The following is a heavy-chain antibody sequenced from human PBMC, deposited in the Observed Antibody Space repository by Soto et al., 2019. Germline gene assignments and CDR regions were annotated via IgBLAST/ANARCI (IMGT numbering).Heavy chain of an antibody. V-gene: IGHV4-59*01. CDR2: VYYNGAT. J-gene: IGHJ4*02. D-gene: IGHD2-15*01. CDR3: ATESIVVVAATRRDYFDF. Sequence: QVQLQESGPGLVKPSETLSLTCTFSGGSINTYYWSWVRQPPGKGLEWIGYVYYNGATNYNPSLKSRVTISVDTSKKQFSLKLSSVTAADTAVYYCATESIVVVAATRRDYFDFWGPGTLVTVSS. CDR1: GGSINTYY.